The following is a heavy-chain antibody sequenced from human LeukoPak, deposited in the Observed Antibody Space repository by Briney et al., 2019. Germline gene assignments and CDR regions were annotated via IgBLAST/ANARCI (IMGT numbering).Heavy chain of an antibody. CDR3: ARDLAFMVRGVSLDY. Sequence: GRSLRLSCAASGFTFSSYAMHWVRQAPGKRLEWVAVISYDGSNKYYADSVRGRFTISRDNSKNTLYLQMNSLRAEDTAVYYCARDLAFMVRGVSLDYWGQGTLVTVSS. D-gene: IGHD3-10*01. CDR1: GFTFSSYA. J-gene: IGHJ4*02. V-gene: IGHV3-30-3*01. CDR2: ISYDGSNK.